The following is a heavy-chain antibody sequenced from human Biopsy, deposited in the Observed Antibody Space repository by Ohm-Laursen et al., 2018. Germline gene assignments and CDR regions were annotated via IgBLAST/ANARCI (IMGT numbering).Heavy chain of an antibody. D-gene: IGHD3-10*01. CDR3: ARDRMVTIITLVRADTFDI. CDR1: GYTFTDYS. CDR2: VNPNSGAT. Sequence: SVKVSCKASGYTFTDYSLHWVRQAPGQGLEWMGWVNPNSGATNHAQKFQGRVTMTSDTSISTAYIELRRLISDDTAVYFCARDRMVTIITLVRADTFDIWGQGTLVSVSS. J-gene: IGHJ3*02. V-gene: IGHV1-2*02.